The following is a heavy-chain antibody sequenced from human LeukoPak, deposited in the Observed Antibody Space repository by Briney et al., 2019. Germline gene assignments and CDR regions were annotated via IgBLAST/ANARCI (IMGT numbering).Heavy chain of an antibody. Sequence: PSETLSLTCTVSGGSISSGGYYWSWIRQHPGKGLEWIGNIYHSGSTYYNLSLKSRVTISVDTSKNQFSLRLSSVTAADTAVYYCARHFWSGYSSNWFDPWGQGSLVTVSS. J-gene: IGHJ5*02. CDR1: GGSISSGGYY. CDR2: IYHSGST. CDR3: ARHFWSGYSSNWFDP. V-gene: IGHV4-31*03. D-gene: IGHD3-3*02.